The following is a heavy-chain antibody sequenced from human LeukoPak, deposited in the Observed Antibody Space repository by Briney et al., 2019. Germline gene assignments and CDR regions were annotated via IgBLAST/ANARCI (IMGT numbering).Heavy chain of an antibody. CDR2: ISGSGRRT. CDR3: ARDEGHLYGDHLTAEYFQH. V-gene: IGHV3-23*01. CDR1: GFTFSSYA. D-gene: IGHD4-17*01. Sequence: HPGGSLRLSCAASGFTFSSYAMHWVRQAPGKGLEWVSAISGSGRRTSYADSVKGRFTMSRDNSKNTLYLQMNSLRVEDAAVYYCARDEGHLYGDHLTAEYFQHWGQGTRVTVPS. J-gene: IGHJ1*01.